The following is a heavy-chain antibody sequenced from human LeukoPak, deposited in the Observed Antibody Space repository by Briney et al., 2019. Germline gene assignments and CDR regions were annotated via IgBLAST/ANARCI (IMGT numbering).Heavy chain of an antibody. J-gene: IGHJ6*02. CDR3: AKEKAIGTINYGLDV. CDR2: IAYDGSNK. Sequence: GGSLRLSCAASGVIFDTYGMLWVRQAPGKGLEWVAVIAYDGSNKYHADSVKGRFTISRDNSKNTLYLQMNSLRGEDTAVYYCAKEKAIGTINYGLDVWGQGTTVTVSS. D-gene: IGHD1-1*01. V-gene: IGHV3-30*18. CDR1: GVIFDTYG.